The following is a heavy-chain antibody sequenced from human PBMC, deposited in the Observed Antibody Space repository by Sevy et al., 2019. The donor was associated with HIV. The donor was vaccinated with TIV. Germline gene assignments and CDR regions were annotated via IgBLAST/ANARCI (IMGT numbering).Heavy chain of an antibody. Sequence: GGSLRLSCAASGFTFSSYGMHWVRQAPGKGLEWVAVISYDGSNKYYADSVKGRFTISRDNSKNTLYLQMNSLRAEDMAVYYCAKASTTVTTDYYYGMDVWGQGTTVTVSS. CDR3: AKASTTVTTDYYYGMDV. D-gene: IGHD4-17*01. V-gene: IGHV3-30*18. J-gene: IGHJ6*02. CDR2: ISYDGSNK. CDR1: GFTFSSYG.